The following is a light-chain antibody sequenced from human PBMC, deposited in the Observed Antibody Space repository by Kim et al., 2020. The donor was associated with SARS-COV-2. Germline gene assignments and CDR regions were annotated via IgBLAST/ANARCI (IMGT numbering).Light chain of an antibody. CDR2: GKN. CDR1: SLRSYY. V-gene: IGLV3-19*01. Sequence: SSELTQDPAVSVALGQTVRITCQGDSLRSYYASWYQQKPGQAPVLVIYGKNNRPSGIPDRFSGSSSGNTASLTITGAQAEDEADYYCNSRDSSGNHVVFGGGTKVNVL. J-gene: IGLJ2*01. CDR3: NSRDSSGNHVV.